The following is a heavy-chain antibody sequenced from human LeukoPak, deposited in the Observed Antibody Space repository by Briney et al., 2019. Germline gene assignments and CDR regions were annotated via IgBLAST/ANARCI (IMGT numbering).Heavy chain of an antibody. D-gene: IGHD6-19*01. Sequence: SETLSLTCTVSGGSISSYYWSWIRQPPGKGLEWIGYIYYSGSTNCNPSLKSRVTISVDTSKNQFSLKLSSVTAADTAVYYCARHIAVAANFDYWGQGTLVTVSS. CDR1: GGSISSYY. V-gene: IGHV4-59*08. J-gene: IGHJ4*02. CDR2: IYYSGST. CDR3: ARHIAVAANFDY.